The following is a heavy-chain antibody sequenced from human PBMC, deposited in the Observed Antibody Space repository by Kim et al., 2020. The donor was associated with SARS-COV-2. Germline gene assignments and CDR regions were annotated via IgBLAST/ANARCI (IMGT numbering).Heavy chain of an antibody. CDR2: ISNRGGSI. J-gene: IGHJ1*01. D-gene: IGHD5-12*01. CDR1: GLSFSGSY. CDR3: ARNANGYNGLVI. Sequence: GGSLRLSCAASGLSFSGSYMNWVRQAPGKGLEWLSFISNRGGSIFYADSVEGRFTISRDNAKNSLYLQMNYLRAEDTAVYYCARNANGYNGLVICGQG. V-gene: IGHV3-11*01.